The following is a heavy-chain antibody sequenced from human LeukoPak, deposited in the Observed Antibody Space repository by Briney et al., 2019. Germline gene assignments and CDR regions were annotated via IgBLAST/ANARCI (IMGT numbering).Heavy chain of an antibody. Sequence: GGSLRLSCAASGFTFSSYAMSWVRQAPGKGLEWVSAISGSGATYYADSLKGRFTISRDNSKNTVYLQINRLRAEDTAVYYCAKKVSIAGTSFDYWGQGTLVTVSS. D-gene: IGHD6-6*01. V-gene: IGHV3-23*01. CDR1: GFTFSSYA. J-gene: IGHJ4*02. CDR2: ISGSGAT. CDR3: AKKVSIAGTSFDY.